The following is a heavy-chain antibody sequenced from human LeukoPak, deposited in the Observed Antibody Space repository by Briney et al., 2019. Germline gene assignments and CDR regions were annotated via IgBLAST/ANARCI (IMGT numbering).Heavy chain of an antibody. CDR1: GFTFDDYA. Sequence: GGSLRLSCAASGFTFDDYAMHWVRQAPGKGLEWVSGISWNSGSIGYADSVKGRFTTSRDNSKNTLYLQMNSLRAEDTAVYYCATSPTVTSYYYYYYGMDVWGQGTTVTVSS. D-gene: IGHD4-4*01. V-gene: IGHV3-9*01. J-gene: IGHJ6*02. CDR3: ATSPTVTSYYYYYYGMDV. CDR2: ISWNSGSI.